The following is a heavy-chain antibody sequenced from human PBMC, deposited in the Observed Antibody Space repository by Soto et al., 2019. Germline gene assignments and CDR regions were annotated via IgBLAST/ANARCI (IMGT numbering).Heavy chain of an antibody. CDR1: GFTFSSYW. CDR3: AGSYFYYGMDV. V-gene: IGHV3-74*01. CDR2: INSDGSSI. Sequence: GGSLRLSCAASGFTFSSYWMHWVRQAPGKGLVWVSRINSDGSSISYADSVKGRFTISRDNAKNTLYLQMNSRRAEDTAVYYCAGSYFYYGMDVWGQGTTVTVSS. J-gene: IGHJ6*02.